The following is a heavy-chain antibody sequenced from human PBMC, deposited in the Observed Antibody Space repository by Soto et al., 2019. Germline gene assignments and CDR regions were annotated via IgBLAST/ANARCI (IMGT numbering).Heavy chain of an antibody. CDR1: GGSISSSSYY. Sequence: QLQLQESGPGLVKPSETLSLTCTVSGGSISSSSYYWGWIRQPPGKGLEWIGSIYYSGSTYYNPSLKSRVTISVDTSKNQFSLKLSSVTAADTAVYYCARLAIAWTSSYYDSSGYYPWGQGTLVTVSS. V-gene: IGHV4-39*01. CDR3: ARLAIAWTSSYYDSSGYYP. CDR2: IYYSGST. D-gene: IGHD3-22*01. J-gene: IGHJ5*02.